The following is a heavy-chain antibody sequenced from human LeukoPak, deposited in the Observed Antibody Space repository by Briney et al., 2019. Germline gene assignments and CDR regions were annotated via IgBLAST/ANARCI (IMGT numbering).Heavy chain of an antibody. CDR2: IYYDGRR. D-gene: IGHD3-3*01. Sequence: SETLSLTCTVSGGSISTANYYWGWIRRPPGKGLEWIGSIYYDGRRYHSPSLESRLTMSVDRSKNQYSLRLTSVTAADTAIYYCARQRILATPTFFDSWGQGTLVIVSS. V-gene: IGHV4-39*07. CDR3: ARQRILATPTFFDS. J-gene: IGHJ4*02. CDR1: GGSISTANYY.